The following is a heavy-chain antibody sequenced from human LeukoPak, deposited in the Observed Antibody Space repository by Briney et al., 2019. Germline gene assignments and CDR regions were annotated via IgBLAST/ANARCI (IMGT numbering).Heavy chain of an antibody. Sequence: GSLRLSCAASGFTFSSYGMHWVRQAPGKGLEWVTFIRYDGSNKYYADSVKGRFTISRDNSKNTLYLQMNSLRAEDTAVYYCASGYNSGYYGIDYWGQGTLVTVSS. CDR1: GFTFSSYG. CDR2: IRYDGSNK. CDR3: ASGYNSGYYGIDY. V-gene: IGHV3-30*02. D-gene: IGHD5-12*01. J-gene: IGHJ4*02.